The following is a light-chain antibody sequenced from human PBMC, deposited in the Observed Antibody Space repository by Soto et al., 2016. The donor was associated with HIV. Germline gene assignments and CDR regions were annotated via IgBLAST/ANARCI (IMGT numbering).Light chain of an antibody. V-gene: IGKV1-39*01. CDR1: QSISSY. J-gene: IGKJ1*01. CDR3: QQSYSTWT. Sequence: DIQMTQSPSSLSASVGDRVTITCRASQSISSYLNWYQQKPGKAPKLLIYAASSLQSGVPSRFSGRGSGTDFTLTISSLQHEDLATYYCQQSYSTWTFGHGTKVEIK. CDR2: AAS.